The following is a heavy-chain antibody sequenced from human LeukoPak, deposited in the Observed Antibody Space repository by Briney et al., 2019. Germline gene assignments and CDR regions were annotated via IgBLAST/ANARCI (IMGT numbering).Heavy chain of an antibody. CDR1: GFIFSSDS. CDR3: ARGPA. Sequence: GGSLRLSCAASGFIFSSDSMSWVRQAPGKGLEWVANIKEDGSEKDYVDSVKGRFIISRDNAKMSLYLQMNNLRAEDTAVYYCARGPAWGQGTLVTVSP. J-gene: IGHJ5*02. V-gene: IGHV3-7*01. CDR2: IKEDGSEK.